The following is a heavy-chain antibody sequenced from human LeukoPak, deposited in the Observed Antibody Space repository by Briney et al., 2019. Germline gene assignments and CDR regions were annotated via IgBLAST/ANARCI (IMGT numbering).Heavy chain of an antibody. CDR1: GYSISSGYY. J-gene: IGHJ4*02. Sequence: SETLSLTCGVSGYSISSGYYWGWIRQPPGKGLEWIGSIYHSGSTYYNPSLRSRVTISVDTSKNQLSLKLSSVTAADTAVYYCASAPGPSLFDYWGQGTLVTVSS. D-gene: IGHD6-13*01. CDR2: IYHSGST. CDR3: ASAPGPSLFDY. V-gene: IGHV4-38-2*01.